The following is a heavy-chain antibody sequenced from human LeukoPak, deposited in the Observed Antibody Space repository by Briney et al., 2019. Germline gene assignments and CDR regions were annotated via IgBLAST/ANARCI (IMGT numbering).Heavy chain of an antibody. J-gene: IGHJ4*02. CDR2: IYPGDSDT. CDR1: GYSFTTYW. V-gene: IGHV5-51*01. Sequence: GESLKISCKGSGYSFTTYWIAWVRQMPGKGLEWMGIIYPGDSDTRYSPSFQGQVTISADKSISTAYLQWSSLKASDTAMYYCARHPFVGSYYNPPVNWGQGTLVTVSS. CDR3: ARHPFVGSYYNPPVN. D-gene: IGHD3-10*01.